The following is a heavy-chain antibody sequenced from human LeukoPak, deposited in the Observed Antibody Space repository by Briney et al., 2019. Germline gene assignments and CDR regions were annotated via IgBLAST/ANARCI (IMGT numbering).Heavy chain of an antibody. CDR3: AKHPWFGEFWYFDL. Sequence: SETLSLTCTVSGYSISSGYYWGWIRQPAGKGLEWIGRIYTSGSTNYNPSLKSRVTMSLDTSKNQFSLNLSSVTAADTAVYYCAKHPWFGEFWYFDLWGRGTLVTVSS. CDR1: GYSISSGYY. D-gene: IGHD3-10*01. CDR2: IYTSGST. V-gene: IGHV4-61*02. J-gene: IGHJ2*01.